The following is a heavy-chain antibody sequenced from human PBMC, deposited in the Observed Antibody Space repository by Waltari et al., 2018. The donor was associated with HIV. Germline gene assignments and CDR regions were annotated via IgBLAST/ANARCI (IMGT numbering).Heavy chain of an antibody. CDR1: GYTFTGYY. D-gene: IGHD2-2*02. J-gene: IGHJ6*02. V-gene: IGHV1-2*06. CDR2: INPNSGGT. CDR3: ARGDYCSSTSCYINGMDV. Sequence: QVQLVQSGSEVKKPGVSVKVSCKASGYTFTGYYMHWVRQAPGQGLDWIGRINPNSGGTNYAQKFQGRVTMTRDTSISTAYMELSRLRSDDTAVYYCARGDYCSSTSCYINGMDVWGQGTTVTVSS.